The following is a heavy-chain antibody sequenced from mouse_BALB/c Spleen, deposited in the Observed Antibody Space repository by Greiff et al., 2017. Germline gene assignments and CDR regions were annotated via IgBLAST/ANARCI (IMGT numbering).Heavy chain of an antibody. CDR2: IDPANGNT. J-gene: IGHJ4*01. V-gene: IGHV14-3*02. CDR3: ARSPLYYRYEMDY. CDR1: GFNIKDTY. Sequence: VQLQQSGAELVKPGASVKLSCTASGFNIKDTYMHWVKQRPEQGLEWIGRIDPANGNTKYDPKFQGKATITADTSSNTAYLQLSSLTSEDTAVYYCARSPLYYRYEMDYWGQGTSVTVSS. D-gene: IGHD2-14*01.